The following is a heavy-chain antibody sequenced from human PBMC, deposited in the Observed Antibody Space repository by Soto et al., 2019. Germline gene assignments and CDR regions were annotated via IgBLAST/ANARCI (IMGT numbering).Heavy chain of an antibody. CDR1: GYRFTRYW. CDR3: ARIDPEGIVGATNDGGIYYYGMDV. D-gene: IGHD1-26*01. V-gene: IGHV5-51*01. Sequence: PGASLKISRKGSGYRFTRYWIGWFRQMPEKGLEWMGIIYPGDSDTRYSPSFQGQVTISADKSISTAYLQWSSLKASDTAMYYCARIDPEGIVGATNDGGIYYYGMDVWGQGTTVTVSS. J-gene: IGHJ6*02. CDR2: IYPGDSDT.